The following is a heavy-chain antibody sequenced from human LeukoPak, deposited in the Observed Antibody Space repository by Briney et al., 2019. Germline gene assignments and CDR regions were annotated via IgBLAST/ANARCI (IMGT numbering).Heavy chain of an antibody. Sequence: PGGSLRLSCAASGFTFSSYAMSWVCQAPGKGLEWVSAISGSGSSTFYADSVKGRFTISRDNSKNTLHLQMNSLRAEDTAVYYCAKDPRIAAVAATFDYWGQGTLVTVSS. J-gene: IGHJ4*02. CDR3: AKDPRIAAVAATFDY. V-gene: IGHV3-23*01. D-gene: IGHD6-6*01. CDR1: GFTFSSYA. CDR2: ISGSGSST.